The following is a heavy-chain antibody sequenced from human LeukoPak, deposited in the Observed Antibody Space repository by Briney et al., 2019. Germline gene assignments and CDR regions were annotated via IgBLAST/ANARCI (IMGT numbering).Heavy chain of an antibody. CDR2: IIGSGGIT. CDR3: AKAGYCSSTSCYINWFDP. Sequence: GGSLRLSCAASGFTFSSYAMSWVRHAPGKGLEWVSDIIGSGGITYYADSVKGRFTISRDNSKNTLYLQMNRLRDEETAVYYCAKAGYCSSTSCYINWFDPWGQGTLVTVSS. CDR1: GFTFSSYA. D-gene: IGHD2-2*02. V-gene: IGHV3-23*01. J-gene: IGHJ5*02.